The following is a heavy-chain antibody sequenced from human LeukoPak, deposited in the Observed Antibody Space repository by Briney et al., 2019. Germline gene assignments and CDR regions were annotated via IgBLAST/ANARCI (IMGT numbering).Heavy chain of an antibody. J-gene: IGHJ4*02. V-gene: IGHV1-2*02. CDR3: ARVQTSGALGY. Sequence: ASVKVSCKASGYTFTSYDINWVRQATGQGLEWMGWINPNSGGTNYAQKFQGRVTMTRDTSISTAYMELSRLRSDDTAVYYCARVQTSGALGYWGQGTLVTVSS. D-gene: IGHD1-26*01. CDR1: GYTFTSYD. CDR2: INPNSGGT.